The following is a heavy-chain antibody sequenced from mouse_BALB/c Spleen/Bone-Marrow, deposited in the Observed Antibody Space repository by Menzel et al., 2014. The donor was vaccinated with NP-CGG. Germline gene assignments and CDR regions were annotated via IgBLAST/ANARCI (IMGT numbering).Heavy chain of an antibody. CDR2: INPGSGGT. Sequence: VQLQQSGAELARPGTSVKVSCKASGYAFTNYLIEWVKQRPGQGLEWIGVINPGSGGTNYNEKFKGKATLTADKSSSTAYMQLSSLTSDDSAVYFCARGITTGYFDYWGQGTTLTVSS. J-gene: IGHJ2*01. CDR3: ARGITTGYFDY. CDR1: GYAFTNYL. V-gene: IGHV1-54*01. D-gene: IGHD1-1*01.